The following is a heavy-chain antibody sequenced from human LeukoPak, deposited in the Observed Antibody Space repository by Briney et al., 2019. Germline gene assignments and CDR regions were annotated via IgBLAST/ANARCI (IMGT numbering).Heavy chain of an antibody. J-gene: IGHJ4*02. Sequence: SETLSLTCTVSGGSISSYYWSWIRQPPGKGLEWIGYIYYSGSTNYNPSLKSRVTISVDTSKNQFSLKLTSVAAADTAVYYCARDRAFYGDYEFDYWGQGTLVTVSS. V-gene: IGHV4-59*12. CDR2: IYYSGST. D-gene: IGHD4-17*01. CDR3: ARDRAFYGDYEFDY. CDR1: GGSISSYY.